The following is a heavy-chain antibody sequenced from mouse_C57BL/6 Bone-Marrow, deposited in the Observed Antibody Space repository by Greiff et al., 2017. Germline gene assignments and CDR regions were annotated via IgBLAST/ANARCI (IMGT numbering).Heavy chain of an antibody. J-gene: IGHJ2*01. CDR1: GFTFSDYG. V-gene: IGHV5-17*01. CDR2: ISSGSSTI. Sequence: EVKLMESGGGLVKPGGSLKLSCAASGFTFSDYGMHWVRQAPEKGLEWVAYISSGSSTIYYADTVKGRFTISRDNAKNTLFLQMTSLRSEDTAMYYCARLPYYYGSSFGDWGQGATLTVAS. D-gene: IGHD1-1*01. CDR3: ARLPYYYGSSFGD.